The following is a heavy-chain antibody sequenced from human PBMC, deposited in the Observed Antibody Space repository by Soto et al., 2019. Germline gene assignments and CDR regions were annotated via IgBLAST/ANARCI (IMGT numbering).Heavy chain of an antibody. CDR3: AKAAGAVAWLGPDY. CDR1: GFTFGTYA. J-gene: IGHJ4*02. CDR2: ISESGGST. D-gene: IGHD6-19*01. V-gene: IGHV3-23*01. Sequence: EVQLLESGGGLVQPGGSLRLSCAASGFTFGTYAMTWVRQAPGKGLEWVSSISESGGSTYYADSVKGRFTISRGNPKNTLYLQMNSLRVDDTAVYYCAKAAGAVAWLGPDYWGQGTLVTVSS.